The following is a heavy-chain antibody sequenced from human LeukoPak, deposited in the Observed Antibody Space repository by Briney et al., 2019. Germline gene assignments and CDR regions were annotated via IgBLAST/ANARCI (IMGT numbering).Heavy chain of an antibody. Sequence: PGRSLRLSCAASGFTFSSYGMHWFGQAPGKGLEWVAVISYDGSNKYYADSVKGRFTISRDNSKNTLYLQMNSLRAEDTAVYYCAKGPNTGYYYDSSGYYYPEYFQHWGQGTLVTVSS. V-gene: IGHV3-30*18. J-gene: IGHJ1*01. D-gene: IGHD3-22*01. CDR1: GFTFSSYG. CDR2: ISYDGSNK. CDR3: AKGPNTGYYYDSSGYYYPEYFQH.